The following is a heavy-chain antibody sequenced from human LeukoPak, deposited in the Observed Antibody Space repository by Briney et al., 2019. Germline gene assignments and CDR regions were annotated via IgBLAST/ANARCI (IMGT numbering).Heavy chain of an antibody. CDR2: IKQDGSEK. D-gene: IGHD3-3*01. J-gene: IGHJ5*02. CDR1: GFTFSSYW. Sequence: GGSLRLSCAASGFTFSSYWMSWVRQAPGKGLKWVANIKQDGSEKYYVDSVKGRFTISRDNAKNSLYLQMNSLRAEDTAVYYCAREVADYDFWSGYYPGWFDPWGQGTLVTVSS. V-gene: IGHV3-7*01. CDR3: AREVADYDFWSGYYPGWFDP.